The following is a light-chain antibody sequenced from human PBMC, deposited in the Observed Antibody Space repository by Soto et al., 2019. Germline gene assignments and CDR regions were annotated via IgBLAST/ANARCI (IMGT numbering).Light chain of an antibody. Sequence: QSALTQPRSVSGSPGQSVTISCTGTSSDVGGYNYVSWYQQHPGKAPKFMIYDVTKRPSGVPDRFSGSKSGNTASLTISGLQAEDEADYFCCSYAGSNKWVFGGGTKLTVL. CDR2: DVT. V-gene: IGLV2-11*01. CDR1: SSDVGGYNY. CDR3: CSYAGSNKWV. J-gene: IGLJ3*02.